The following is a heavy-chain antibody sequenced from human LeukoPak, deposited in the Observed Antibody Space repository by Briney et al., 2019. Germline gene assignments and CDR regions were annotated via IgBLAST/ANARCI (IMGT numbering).Heavy chain of an antibody. Sequence: NPSETLSLTCTVSGGSISSYYWSWIRQPPGKGLEWIGYIYHSGSTKYNPSLKSRVTISVETPKNQFSLKMSSVTAADTAVYYCARDGYSGNDGLWGQGTLVTVSS. CDR3: ARDGYSGNDGL. D-gene: IGHD5-12*01. V-gene: IGHV4-59*01. CDR1: GGSISSYY. CDR2: IYHSGST. J-gene: IGHJ4*02.